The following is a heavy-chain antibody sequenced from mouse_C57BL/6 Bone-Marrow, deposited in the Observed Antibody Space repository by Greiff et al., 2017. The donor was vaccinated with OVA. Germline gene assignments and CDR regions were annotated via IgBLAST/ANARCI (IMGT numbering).Heavy chain of an antibody. V-gene: IGHV1-42*01. J-gene: IGHJ4*01. CDR3: ASYGKDAMDY. Sequence: VQLQQSGPELVKPGASVKISCKASGYSFTGYYMNWVKQSPEKSLEWIGEINPSTGGTTYNQKFKAKATLTVDKSSSTAYMQLKSLTSEDSAVYYCASYGKDAMDYWGQGTSVTVSS. D-gene: IGHD2-1*01. CDR1: GYSFTGYY. CDR2: INPSTGGT.